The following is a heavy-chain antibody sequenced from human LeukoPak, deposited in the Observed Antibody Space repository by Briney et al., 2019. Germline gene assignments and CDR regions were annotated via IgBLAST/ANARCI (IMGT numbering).Heavy chain of an antibody. CDR3: ARVEYSGWNLEY. D-gene: IGHD5-12*01. Sequence: GGSLRLSCAASGFTFRSYWMSWVRQAPGKGLEWVANINQGGSVQYYMDSVKGRFTISRDDAKDSLYVQMNSLRDEDTAVYYCARVEYSGWNLEYWGQGTLVTVSS. V-gene: IGHV3-7*01. CDR2: INQGGSVQ. CDR1: GFTFRSYW. J-gene: IGHJ4*02.